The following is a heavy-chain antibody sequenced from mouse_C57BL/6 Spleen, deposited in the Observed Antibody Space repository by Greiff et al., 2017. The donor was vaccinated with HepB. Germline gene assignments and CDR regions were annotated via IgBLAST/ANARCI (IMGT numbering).Heavy chain of an antibody. J-gene: IGHJ4*01. CDR3: ARTLRYAMDY. CDR1: GYTFTDYY. D-gene: IGHD6-1*01. V-gene: IGHV1-76*01. CDR2: IYPGSGNT. Sequence: QVQLQQSGAELVRPGASVKLSCKASGYTFTDYYINWVKQRPGQGLEWIARIYPGSGNTYYNEKFKGKATLTAEKSSSTAYMQLSSLTSEDSAVYFCARTLRYAMDYWGKGTSVTVSS.